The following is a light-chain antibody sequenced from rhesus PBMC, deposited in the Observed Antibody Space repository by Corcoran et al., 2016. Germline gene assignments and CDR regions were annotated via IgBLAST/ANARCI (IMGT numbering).Light chain of an antibody. CDR3: LQYSSSPFT. V-gene: IGKV1-22*01. CDR1: QSISSC. Sequence: DIQMTQSPSSLSASVGDTVPITCRASQSISSCLAWFQQKPGKAPKLLIYKAYSLKRGVPSRFRGSGSGTDLTLTISSLQAEDLATYYCLQYSSSPFTFGPGTKLESK. CDR2: KAY. J-gene: IGKJ3*01.